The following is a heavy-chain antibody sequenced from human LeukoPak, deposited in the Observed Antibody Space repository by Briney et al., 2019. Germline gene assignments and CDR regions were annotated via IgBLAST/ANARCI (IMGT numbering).Heavy chain of an antibody. CDR2: ISSSSSYI. CDR3: ARFEAYGSGSYYQRWHYYYGMDV. CDR1: GFTFSSYS. J-gene: IGHJ6*02. V-gene: IGHV3-21*01. D-gene: IGHD3-10*01. Sequence: GGSLRLSCAASGFTFSSYSMNWVRQAPGKGLEWVSSISSSSSYIYYADSVKGRFTISRDNAKNSLYLQMNSLRAEDTAVYYCARFEAYGSGSYYQRWHYYYGMDVWGQGTTVTVSS.